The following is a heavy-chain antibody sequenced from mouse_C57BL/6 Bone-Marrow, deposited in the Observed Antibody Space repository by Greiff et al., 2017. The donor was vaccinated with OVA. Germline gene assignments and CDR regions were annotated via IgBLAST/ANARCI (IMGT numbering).Heavy chain of an antibody. D-gene: IGHD2-10*02. CDR3: ARTSDWYFDV. Sequence: QVPLKVSGPGILQPSQTLSLSCSFSGFSLSTCGVGVGWIRQPSGKGLEWLARIWLDDDRYDNPALKSRLTIFKDTSKNRACHKHAKVDTADTARNICARTSDWYFDVWGTGTTVTVAS. J-gene: IGHJ1*03. CDR2: IWLDDDR. V-gene: IGHV8-8*01. CDR1: GFSLSTCGVG.